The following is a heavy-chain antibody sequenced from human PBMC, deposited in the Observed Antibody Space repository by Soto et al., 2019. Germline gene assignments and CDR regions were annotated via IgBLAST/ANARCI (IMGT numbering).Heavy chain of an antibody. CDR1: GGSFSGYY. Sequence: QVQLQQWGAGLLKPSETLSLTCAVYGGSFSGYYWTWIRQPPGKGLEWIGEINHSGSTNYNPSLKIRDTISVDTSQNQFALQLTSVTAADTAVYYCARDKNTGLFDYWGQGTLVTVSS. D-gene: IGHD2-8*02. J-gene: IGHJ4*02. V-gene: IGHV4-34*01. CDR3: ARDKNTGLFDY. CDR2: INHSGST.